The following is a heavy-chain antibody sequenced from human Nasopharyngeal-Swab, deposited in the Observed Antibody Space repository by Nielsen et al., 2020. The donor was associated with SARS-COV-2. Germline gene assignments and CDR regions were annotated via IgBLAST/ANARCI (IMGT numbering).Heavy chain of an antibody. D-gene: IGHD6-13*01. CDR3: ARDKAAPFRYYYYGMDV. CDR1: GYTFTSYA. J-gene: IGHJ6*02. CDR2: INVGNGNT. Sequence: ASVKVSCKASGYTFTSYAMHWVRQAPGQRLEWMGWINVGNGNTKYSQKFQGRVTITRDTSASTAYMELSSLRSEDTAVYYCARDKAAPFRYYYYGMDVWGQGTTVTVSS. V-gene: IGHV1-3*01.